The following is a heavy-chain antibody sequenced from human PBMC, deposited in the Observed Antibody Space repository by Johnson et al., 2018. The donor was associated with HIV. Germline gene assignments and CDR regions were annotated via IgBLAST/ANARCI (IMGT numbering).Heavy chain of an antibody. CDR2: TRYDGSNK. D-gene: IGHD5-18*01. V-gene: IGHV3-30*04. CDR1: GFTFSSYA. J-gene: IGHJ3*02. CDR3: ARDGGYTFFAFDT. Sequence: QVQLVESGGGVVQPGRSLRLSCAASGFTFSSYAMHWVRQAPGKGLEWVAFTRYDGSNKYYADSVKGRFTISRGTYKNRLNVQMNSLRGEDTAIYYCARDGGYTFFAFDTWGRGTLVTVSS.